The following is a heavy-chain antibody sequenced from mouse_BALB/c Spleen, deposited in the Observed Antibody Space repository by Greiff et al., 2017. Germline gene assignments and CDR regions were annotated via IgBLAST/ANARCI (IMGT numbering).Heavy chain of an antibody. CDR2: INSNGGST. J-gene: IGHJ4*01. CDR1: GFTFSSYG. V-gene: IGHV5-6-3*01. Sequence: EVQVVESGGGLVQPGGSLKLSCAASGFTFSSYGMSWVRQTPDKRLELVATINSNGGSTYYPDSVKGRFTISRDNAKNTLYLQMSSLKSEDTAMYYCARAYGNYGAMDYWGQGTSVTVSS. CDR3: ARAYGNYGAMDY. D-gene: IGHD2-10*02.